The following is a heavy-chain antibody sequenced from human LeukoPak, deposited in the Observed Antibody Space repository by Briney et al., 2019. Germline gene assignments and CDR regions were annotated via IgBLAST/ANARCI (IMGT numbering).Heavy chain of an antibody. D-gene: IGHD2-15*01. Sequence: ASVKVSCKASGFTFTSSAVQWVRQARGQRLEWIGWIVVGSGNTNYAQKFQERVTITRDMSTSTAYMELSSLRSEDTAVYYCAADESRYCSGGSCFQGYYGMDVGGQGTTVTVSS. CDR3: AADESRYCSGGSCFQGYYGMDV. V-gene: IGHV1-58*01. CDR1: GFTFTSSA. J-gene: IGHJ6*02. CDR2: IVVGSGNT.